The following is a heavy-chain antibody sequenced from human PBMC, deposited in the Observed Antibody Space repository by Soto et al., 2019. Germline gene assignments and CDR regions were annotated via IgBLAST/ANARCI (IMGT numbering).Heavy chain of an antibody. CDR1: GGSISSYY. CDR2: IYYSGST. Sequence: QVQLQESGPGLVKPSETLSLTCTVSGGSISSYYWSWIRQPPGKGLEWIGYIYYSGSTNYNPSLKSRVTIQVDTSKNQFALKLSSVTAADTAVYYCARRYGGTFDYWGQGTLVTVSS. V-gene: IGHV4-59*08. CDR3: ARRYGGTFDY. J-gene: IGHJ4*02. D-gene: IGHD2-15*01.